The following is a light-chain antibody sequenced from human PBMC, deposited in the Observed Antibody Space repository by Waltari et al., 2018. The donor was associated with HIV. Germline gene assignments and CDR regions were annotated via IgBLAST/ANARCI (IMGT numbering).Light chain of an antibody. V-gene: IGKV2-28*01. CDR2: LNS. J-gene: IGKJ2*02. CDR1: QSLLTSDEYTC. CDR3: MQTLQAPWT. Sequence: IALTQSPLFLPVTRGEPASISCRSSQSLLTSDEYTCLNWYLQKPGQSPRLLIFLNSNRASGVPDRFSGSRSGTDFTLRIARVEAEDVGIYYCMQTLQAPWTFGQGTKVE.